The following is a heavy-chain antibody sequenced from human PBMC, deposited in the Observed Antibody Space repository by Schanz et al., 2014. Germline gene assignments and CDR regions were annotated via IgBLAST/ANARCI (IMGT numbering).Heavy chain of an antibody. V-gene: IGHV3-23*04. J-gene: IGHJ3*01. CDR1: EFSFSSFG. CDR2: ISGSGGDT. CDR3: ATMWAYCTITTCHTLEPFAV. Sequence: EVQLVESGGGLVQPRGSLRLSCAASEFSFSSFGMNWVRQAPGKGLEWVSTISGSGGDTYPADSVKGRFTISRDNAKNSLYLQMNSLRVEDTAVYYCATMWAYCTITTCHTLEPFAVWGQGTMVTVSS. D-gene: IGHD2-2*01.